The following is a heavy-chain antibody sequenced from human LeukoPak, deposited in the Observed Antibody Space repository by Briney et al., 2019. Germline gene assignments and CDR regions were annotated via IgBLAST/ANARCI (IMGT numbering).Heavy chain of an antibody. CDR1: GFSVSSNY. CDR2: IYANGDA. Sequence: PGGSLRLSCAASGFSVSSNYMSWVRQAPGKGLEWVSVIYANGDAYYADSLQGRFTISRDNSKNTLYLQMNSLRAEDTAVYYCAGAYYGDYGNYWGQGTLVTVSS. D-gene: IGHD4-17*01. CDR3: AGAYYGDYGNY. J-gene: IGHJ4*02. V-gene: IGHV3-66*01.